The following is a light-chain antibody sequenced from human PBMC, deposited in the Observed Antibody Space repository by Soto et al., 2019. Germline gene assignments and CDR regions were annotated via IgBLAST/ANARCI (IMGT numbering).Light chain of an antibody. J-gene: IGLJ2*01. Sequence: QSVLTQSPSASASLGASVKLTCTLSSGHSSYAIAWHQQQPEKGPRYLMKLNSDGSHSKGDGIPDRFSGSSSGAERYLAISRLQSEDEDDYYCQTWGTGIHVVFGGGTKVTVL. CDR3: QTWGTGIHVV. CDR1: SGHSSYA. CDR2: LNSDGSH. V-gene: IGLV4-69*01.